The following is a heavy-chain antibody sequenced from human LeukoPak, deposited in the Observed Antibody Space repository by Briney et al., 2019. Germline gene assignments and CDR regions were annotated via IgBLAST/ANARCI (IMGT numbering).Heavy chain of an antibody. CDR2: IYYSGST. CDR3: GRFWSGVRPPDY. V-gene: IGHV4-39*01. J-gene: IGHJ4*02. D-gene: IGHD3-3*01. CDR1: GGSIISGSYY. Sequence: PPETLSLTCTVSGGSIISGSYYWGGSRQPPGKGLEWIGTIYYSGSTYYNPSLKSRVTMSVDTSKNQLSLKLSSVTAADTAVYYCGRFWSGVRPPDYWGQGTLVTVSS.